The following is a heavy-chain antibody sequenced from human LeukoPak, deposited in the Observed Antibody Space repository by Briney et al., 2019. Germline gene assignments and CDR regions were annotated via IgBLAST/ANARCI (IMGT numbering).Heavy chain of an antibody. V-gene: IGHV3-30*18. CDR1: GFTFSSYG. D-gene: IGHD3-16*01. Sequence: PGGSLRLSCAVSGFTFSSYGMHWVRQAPGEGLEWAAVISDDGSKKYYVDSVKGRFTISRDNSKNTLYLQMNSLRAEDTAVYYCAKDGQGLTYYFDYWGQGTLVTVSS. CDR3: AKDGQGLTYYFDY. J-gene: IGHJ4*02. CDR2: ISDDGSKK.